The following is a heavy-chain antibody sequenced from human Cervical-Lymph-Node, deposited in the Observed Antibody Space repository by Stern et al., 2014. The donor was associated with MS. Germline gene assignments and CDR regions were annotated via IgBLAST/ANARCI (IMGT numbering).Heavy chain of an antibody. CDR1: GYTFTSYG. V-gene: IGHV1-18*04. J-gene: IGHJ5*02. CDR3: ARDRTRFLEWLLLANWFDP. D-gene: IGHD3-3*01. Sequence: QMQLVQSGAEVKKPGASVKVSCKASGYTFTSYGISWVRQAPGQGLEWMGWISAYNGNTNYAQKLQGRVTMTTDTYTSTAYMELRSLRSDDTAVYYCARDRTRFLEWLLLANWFDPWGQGTLVTVSS. CDR2: ISAYNGNT.